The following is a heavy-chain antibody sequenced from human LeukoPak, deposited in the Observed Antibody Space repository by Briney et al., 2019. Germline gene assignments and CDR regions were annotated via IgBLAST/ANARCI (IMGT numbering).Heavy chain of an antibody. V-gene: IGHV1-46*01. CDR2: INPSGGST. J-gene: IGHJ3*02. Sequence: ASVKVSCKASGYTFTSYYMHWVRQAPGQGLEWMGIINPSGGSTSYAQKFQGRVTMTRDTSTSTVYMELSSLRSEDTAVYYCARRYFDWLSRRDAFDIWGQGTMVTVSS. D-gene: IGHD3-9*01. CDR3: ARRYFDWLSRRDAFDI. CDR1: GYTFTSYY.